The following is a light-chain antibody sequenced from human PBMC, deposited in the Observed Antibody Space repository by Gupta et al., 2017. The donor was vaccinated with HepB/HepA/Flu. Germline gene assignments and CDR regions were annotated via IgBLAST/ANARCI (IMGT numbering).Light chain of an antibody. V-gene: IGKV1-9*01. CDR1: QGISSY. CDR2: AAS. J-gene: IGKJ5*01. Sequence: DIQLTQSPSFLSASVGDRVTITCRASQGISSYLAWYQQKPGKAPKLLIYAASTLQSGVPSRFSGSGSGTEFTLTISSRQPEDFATYYCQQLKSYPPVTFGQGTRLEIK. CDR3: QQLKSYPPVT.